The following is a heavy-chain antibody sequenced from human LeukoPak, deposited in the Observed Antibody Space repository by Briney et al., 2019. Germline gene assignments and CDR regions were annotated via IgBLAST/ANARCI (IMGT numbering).Heavy chain of an antibody. D-gene: IGHD6-19*01. Sequence: RSETLSLTCTVSGGSISSSSYYWGWIRQPPGKGLEWIGSIYYSGSTYYNPSLKSRVTISVDTSKNQFSLKLSSVTAADTAVYYCARPLYSSGWYYFDYWGQGTLVTVSS. CDR3: ARPLYSSGWYYFDY. CDR2: IYYSGST. CDR1: GGSISSSSYY. V-gene: IGHV4-39*01. J-gene: IGHJ4*02.